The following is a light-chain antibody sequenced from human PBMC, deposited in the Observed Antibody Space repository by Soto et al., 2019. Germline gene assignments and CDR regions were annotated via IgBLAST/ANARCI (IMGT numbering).Light chain of an antibody. CDR3: SSYTTSSTPYVV. V-gene: IGLV2-14*01. CDR2: DVS. CDR1: SSDVGGYDY. Sequence: QSVLTQPASVSGSPGQSITISCTGTSSDVGGYDYVSWYQQHPGKAPKLMIYDVSYRPSGVSNRFSGSKSGNTASLTISGLQAEDEADYYCSSYTTSSTPYVVFGGGTKLTVL. J-gene: IGLJ2*01.